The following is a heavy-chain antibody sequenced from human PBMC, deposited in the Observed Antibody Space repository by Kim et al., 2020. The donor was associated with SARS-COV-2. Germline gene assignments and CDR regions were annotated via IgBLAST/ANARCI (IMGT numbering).Heavy chain of an antibody. D-gene: IGHD6-13*01. Sequence: YVYSVNSQFSISRDNTKNSLYLQMNSLRAEDAAVYYCASQLEGAAAWCFDPWGQGTLVTVSS. J-gene: IGHJ5*02. V-gene: IGHV3-7*03. CDR3: ASQLEGAAAWCFDP.